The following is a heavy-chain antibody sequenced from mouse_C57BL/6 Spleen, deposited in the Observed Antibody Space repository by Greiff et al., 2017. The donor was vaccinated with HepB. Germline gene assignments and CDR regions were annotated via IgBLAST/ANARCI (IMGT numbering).Heavy chain of an antibody. J-gene: IGHJ2*01. D-gene: IGHD1-1*01. Sequence: QVQLQQSGAELVKPGASVKISCKASGYAFSSYWMNWVKQRPGKGLEWIGQIYPGDGDTNYNGKFKGKATLTADKSSSTAYMQLSSLTSEDSAVYFCAREGEYYGPFDYWGQGTTLTVSS. CDR2: IYPGDGDT. CDR1: GYAFSSYW. V-gene: IGHV1-80*01. CDR3: AREGEYYGPFDY.